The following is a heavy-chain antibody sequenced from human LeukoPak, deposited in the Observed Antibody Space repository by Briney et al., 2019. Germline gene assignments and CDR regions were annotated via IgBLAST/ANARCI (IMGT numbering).Heavy chain of an antibody. Sequence: PGGSLRLSCAASGFTFRNYAMSWVRQAPGKGLGWVSTISLSGDVAYYADSVKGRFTISRDTSKSTLFLLLNSLRAEDTAIYYCARIDRVYPDLHYWGQGTLVTVSS. D-gene: IGHD5/OR15-5a*01. V-gene: IGHV3-23*01. CDR1: GFTFRNYA. J-gene: IGHJ4*02. CDR3: ARIDRVYPDLHY. CDR2: ISLSGDVA.